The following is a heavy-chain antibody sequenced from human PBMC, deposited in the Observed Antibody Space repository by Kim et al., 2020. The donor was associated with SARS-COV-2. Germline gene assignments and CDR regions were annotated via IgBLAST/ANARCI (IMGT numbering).Heavy chain of an antibody. J-gene: IGHJ6*03. D-gene: IGHD1-7*01. CDR2: IIPILGIA. Sequence: SVKVSCKASGGTFSSYAISWVRQAPGQGLEWMGRIIPILGIANYAQKFQGRVTITADKSTSTAYMELSSLRSEDTAVYYCASHGYNWNYGGNYMDVWGKGTTVTVSS. CDR1: GGTFSSYA. CDR3: ASHGYNWNYGGNYMDV. V-gene: IGHV1-69*04.